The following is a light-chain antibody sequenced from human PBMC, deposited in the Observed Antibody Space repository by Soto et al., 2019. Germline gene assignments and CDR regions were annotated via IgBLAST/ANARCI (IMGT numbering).Light chain of an antibody. J-gene: IGKJ1*01. CDR2: AAS. Sequence: DIQMTQSPSSLSESAGDRVTITCRASQGISTYLNWYQQKPGKAPKLLIYAASSLQSGVPSRFSGSGSETHFTLTISSLKTEDFATYSCKQSYSTTWTVGQGNKGDIK. CDR3: KQSYSTTWT. V-gene: IGKV1-39*01. CDR1: QGISTY.